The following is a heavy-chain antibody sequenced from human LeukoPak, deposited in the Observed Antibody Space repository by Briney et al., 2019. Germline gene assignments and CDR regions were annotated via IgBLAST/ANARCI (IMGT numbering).Heavy chain of an antibody. D-gene: IGHD5-18*01. J-gene: IGHJ2*01. Sequence: ASVKVSCKASGGTFSSYAISWVRQAPGQGLEWMGGIIPIFGTANYAQKFQGRVTITADESTSTAYMELSRLRSEDTAVYYCARTTAMVTPGYFDLWGRGTLVTASS. CDR3: ARTTAMVTPGYFDL. CDR1: GGTFSSYA. V-gene: IGHV1-69*13. CDR2: IIPIFGTA.